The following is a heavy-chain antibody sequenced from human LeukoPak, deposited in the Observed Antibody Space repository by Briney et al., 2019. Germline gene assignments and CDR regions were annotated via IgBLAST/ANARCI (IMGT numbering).Heavy chain of an antibody. CDR2: IYYSGST. CDR3: ATSPLLWFGELSDPAFDI. V-gene: IGHV4-30-4*01. Sequence: SETLSLTCTVSGGSISSGDYYWSWIRQPPGKGLEWIGYIYYSGSTYYNPSLKSRVTIPVDTSKNQFSLKLSSVTAADTAVYYCATSPLLWFGELSDPAFDIWGQGTMVTVSS. J-gene: IGHJ3*02. D-gene: IGHD3-10*01. CDR1: GGSISSGDYY.